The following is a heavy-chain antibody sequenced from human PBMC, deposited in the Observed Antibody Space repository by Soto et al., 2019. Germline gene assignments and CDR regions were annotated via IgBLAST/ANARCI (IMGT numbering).Heavy chain of an antibody. CDR3: AKDQESGWYRGYDY. J-gene: IGHJ4*02. Sequence: PGGSLRLSCAASGFTFSSYAMSWVRQAPGKGLEWVSAISGSGGSTYYADSVKGRFTISRDNSKNTLYLQMNSLRAEDTAVYYCAKDQESGWYRGYDYWGQGTLVTVSS. V-gene: IGHV3-23*01. CDR1: GFTFSSYA. CDR2: ISGSGGST. D-gene: IGHD6-19*01.